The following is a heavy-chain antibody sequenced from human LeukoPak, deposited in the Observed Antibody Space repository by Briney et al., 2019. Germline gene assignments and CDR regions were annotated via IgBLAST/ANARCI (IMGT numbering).Heavy chain of an antibody. J-gene: IGHJ6*03. CDR1: GYTFTSYG. V-gene: IGHV1-8*03. D-gene: IGHD5-18*01. CDR2: MNPNSGNT. CDR3: ARRGYSYGYDYYYYMDV. Sequence: GASVKVSCKAAGYTFTSYGISWVRQATGQGLEWMGWMNPNSGNTGYAQKFQGRVTITRNTSISTAYMELSSLRSEDTAVYYCARRGYSYGYDYYYYMDVWGKGTTVTVSS.